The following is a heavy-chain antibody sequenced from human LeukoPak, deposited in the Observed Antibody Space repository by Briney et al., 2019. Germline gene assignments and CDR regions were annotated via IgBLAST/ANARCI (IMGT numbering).Heavy chain of an antibody. CDR2: ISYDGTYK. V-gene: IGHV3-30-3*01. J-gene: IGHJ3*02. CDR3: AKDQSIVGAETDAFDI. D-gene: IGHD1-26*01. CDR1: GFTFSSYA. Sequence: PGGSLRLSCAASGFTFSSYAMHWVRQAPGKGLEWVAVISYDGTYKYYADSVKGRFTISRDNSENTLYLQMNSLRPEDTAVYYCAKDQSIVGAETDAFDIWGQGTMVTVSS.